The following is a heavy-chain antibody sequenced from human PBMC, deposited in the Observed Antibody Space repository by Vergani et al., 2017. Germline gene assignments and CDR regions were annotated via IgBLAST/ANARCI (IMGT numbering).Heavy chain of an antibody. Sequence: QVQLQESGPGLVKPSQTLSLTCTVSGGSISSGSYYWSWIRQPAGKGLEWIGRIYTSESTNYNPSLKSRVTISVETSKNQFSLKLSSVTAADTAVYYCARERVVPAANNWFDPWGQGTLVTVSS. V-gene: IGHV4-61*02. J-gene: IGHJ5*02. CDR3: ARERVVPAANNWFDP. D-gene: IGHD2-2*01. CDR2: IYTSEST. CDR1: GGSISSGSYY.